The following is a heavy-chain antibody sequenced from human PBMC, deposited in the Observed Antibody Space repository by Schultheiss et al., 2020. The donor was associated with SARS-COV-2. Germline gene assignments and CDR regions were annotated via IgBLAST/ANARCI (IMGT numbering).Heavy chain of an antibody. J-gene: IGHJ2*01. V-gene: IGHV3-23*01. CDR3: ASVVVPARTNWYFDL. CDR2: ITGSGGST. CDR1: GFSLTSYA. Sequence: GGSLRLSCAASGFSLTSYAMTWVRQAPGKGLQWVSAITGSGGSTYHADSVKGRFTISRDNAKNSLYLQMNSLRAEDTAVYYCASVVVPARTNWYFDLWGRGTLVTVSS. D-gene: IGHD2-2*01.